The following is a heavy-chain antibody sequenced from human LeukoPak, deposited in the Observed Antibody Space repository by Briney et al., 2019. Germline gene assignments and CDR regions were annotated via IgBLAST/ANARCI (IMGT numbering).Heavy chain of an antibody. Sequence: TSETLSLTCTVSGGSISSSSYYWGWIRQPPGKGLEWIGSIYYSGSTYYNPSLKSRVTISVDTSKNQFSLKLSSVTAADTAVYYCAREVATIEDHYFDYWGQGTLVTVSS. CDR2: IYYSGST. V-gene: IGHV4-39*02. CDR3: AREVATIEDHYFDY. J-gene: IGHJ4*02. D-gene: IGHD5-12*01. CDR1: GGSISSSSYY.